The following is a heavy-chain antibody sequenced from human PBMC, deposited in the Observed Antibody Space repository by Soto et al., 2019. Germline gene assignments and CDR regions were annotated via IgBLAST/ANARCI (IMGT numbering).Heavy chain of an antibody. CDR2: INPNSGVT. D-gene: IGHD5-12*01. CDR3: AREIGEATATLDYYYFYMFV. Sequence: QVQLVQSGAEVRKPGASVTVSCRSSGDSFNDYYIHWVRQAPGQGLEWMGWINPNSGVTKYAQKCQGWVIMTRDTSISTVYVQLRRLRSDDTAVYYCAREIGEATATLDYYYFYMFVWGTGTTVTVS. CDR1: GDSFNDYY. V-gene: IGHV1-2*04. J-gene: IGHJ6*03.